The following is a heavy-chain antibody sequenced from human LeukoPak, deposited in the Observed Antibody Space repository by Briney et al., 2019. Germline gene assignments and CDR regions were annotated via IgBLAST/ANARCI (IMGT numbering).Heavy chain of an antibody. CDR1: GYTFTNYY. Sequence: ASVEVSCKASGYTFTNYYIHWVRQAPGQGLEWMGIINPGGGSTTYAQKFQGRITLTRDTSTSTVYMDLSSLRSEDTAVYYCARADYGEVLGAYYYYGMDVWGQGTTVTVSS. D-gene: IGHD4-17*01. V-gene: IGHV1-46*01. CDR3: ARADYGEVLGAYYYYGMDV. CDR2: INPGGGST. J-gene: IGHJ6*02.